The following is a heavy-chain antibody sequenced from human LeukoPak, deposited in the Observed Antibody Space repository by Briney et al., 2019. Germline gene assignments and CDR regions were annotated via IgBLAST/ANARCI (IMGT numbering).Heavy chain of an antibody. CDR3: AKGSYGSGSYHD. V-gene: IGHV3-23*01. CDR2: ISGSGGST. CDR1: GFTFSSYA. J-gene: IGHJ4*02. Sequence: YPGGSLRLSCAASGFTFSSYAMSWVRQAPGKGLEWVSAISGSGGSTYYADSVKGRFTISRDNSKNTLYLQMNSLRAEDTAVYYCAKGSYGSGSYHDWGQGTLVTVSS. D-gene: IGHD3-10*01.